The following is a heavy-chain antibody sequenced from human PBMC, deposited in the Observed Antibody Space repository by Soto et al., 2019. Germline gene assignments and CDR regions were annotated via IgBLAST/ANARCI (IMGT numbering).Heavy chain of an antibody. D-gene: IGHD4-17*01. Sequence: GGSLRLSCAASGFTFSSYGMHWVRQAPGKGLEWVAVISYDGRNKYYADSVKGRFTISRDNSKNTLYLQMNSLRAADTAVYYCERARDGPNFDYWGQGTLVTVSS. CDR1: GFTFSSYG. J-gene: IGHJ4*02. V-gene: IGHV3-30*19. CDR2: ISYDGRNK. CDR3: ERARDGPNFDY.